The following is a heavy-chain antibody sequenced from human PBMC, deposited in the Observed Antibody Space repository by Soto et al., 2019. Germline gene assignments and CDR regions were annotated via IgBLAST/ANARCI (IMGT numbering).Heavy chain of an antibody. J-gene: IGHJ4*02. Sequence: SETLSLTCTVSGGSISSYYWSWIRQPPGKGLEWIGYIYYSGSTNYNPSLKSRVTISVDTSKNQFSLKLSSVTAADTAVYYCARVQPLRGYSGYAYYFDYWGQGTLVTVSS. CDR1: GGSISSYY. D-gene: IGHD5-12*01. CDR2: IYYSGST. CDR3: ARVQPLRGYSGYAYYFDY. V-gene: IGHV4-59*01.